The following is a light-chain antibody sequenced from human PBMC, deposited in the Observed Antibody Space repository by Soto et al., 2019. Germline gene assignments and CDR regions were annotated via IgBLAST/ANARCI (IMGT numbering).Light chain of an antibody. V-gene: IGLV2-18*02. Sequence: QSALTQPPSVSGSPGQSVTLSCTGTSSDVGTYNRVSWYQQPPGAAPKLIIYEVTNRPSGVPDRFSGSKSGNTASLTISGLQVEDEADYFCGSFTSTTTLFGGGTKLTVL. CDR2: EVT. CDR3: GSFTSTTTL. CDR1: SSDVGTYNR. J-gene: IGLJ2*01.